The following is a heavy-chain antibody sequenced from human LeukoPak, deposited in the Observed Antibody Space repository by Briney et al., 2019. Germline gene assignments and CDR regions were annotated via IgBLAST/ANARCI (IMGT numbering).Heavy chain of an antibody. CDR1: GYTFTGYY. J-gene: IGHJ4*02. D-gene: IGHD3-10*01. CDR3: ARLLWFGELFDY. V-gene: IGHV1-2*02. Sequence: ASVKVSCKASGYTFTGYYMHWVRQAPGQGLEWMGWTNPNSGGTNYAQKFQGRVTMTRDTSISTAYMELSRLRSDDTAVYYCARLLWFGELFDYWGQGTLVTVSS. CDR2: TNPNSGGT.